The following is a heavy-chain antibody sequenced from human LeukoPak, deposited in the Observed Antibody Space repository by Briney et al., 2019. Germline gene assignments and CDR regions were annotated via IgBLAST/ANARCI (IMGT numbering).Heavy chain of an antibody. J-gene: IGHJ5*02. CDR1: GGSINSSSYY. CDR3: ARGCTPGVVTYNWFDP. CDR2: IFYSGNT. V-gene: IGHV4-39*01. D-gene: IGHD3-3*01. Sequence: SETLSLTCTVSGGSINSSSYYWGWIRQPPGKGLEWIGSIFYSGNTYDNPSLKSRVTISVDTSKNQFSLKLNSVTAADTAVYYCARGCTPGVVTYNWFDPWGQGTLVTVSS.